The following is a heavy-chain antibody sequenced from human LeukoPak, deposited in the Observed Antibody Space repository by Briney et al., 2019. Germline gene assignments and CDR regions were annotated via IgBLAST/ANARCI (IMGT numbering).Heavy chain of an antibody. J-gene: IGHJ4*02. D-gene: IGHD3-10*01. V-gene: IGHV4-31*03. CDR1: GGSISSGGYY. Sequence: SQTLSLTCTVSGGSISSGGYYWSWIRQHPGKGLEWIGYIYYSGSTYYDPSLNRRVTISVDTSKNQFSLKLSSVTAAHTAVYYCARGVRYQGSGSYSIMYYFDYWGQGTLVTVSS. CDR3: ARGVRYQGSGSYSIMYYFDY. CDR2: IYYSGST.